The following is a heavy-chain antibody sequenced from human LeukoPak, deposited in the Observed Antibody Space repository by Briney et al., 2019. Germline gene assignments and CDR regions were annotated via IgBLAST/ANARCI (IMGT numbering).Heavy chain of an antibody. CDR3: ARGVRYYYDTGGFYFDA. V-gene: IGHV4-34*01. D-gene: IGHD3-22*01. CDR1: SESFGGYY. J-gene: IGHJ4*02. CDR2: INPSGNT. Sequence: SETLSLTCAVYSESFGGYYWTWIRQSPGKGLEWIGEINPSGNTKYLPALKSRVTISVDTSKKQISLTLTSLTAADTAVYYCARGVRYYYDTGGFYFDAWGQGTLVTVSS.